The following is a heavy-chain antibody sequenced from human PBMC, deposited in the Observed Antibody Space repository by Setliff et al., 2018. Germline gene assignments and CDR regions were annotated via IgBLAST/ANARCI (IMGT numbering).Heavy chain of an antibody. D-gene: IGHD3-16*01. CDR2: IKGKTDGLAT. J-gene: IGHJ3*01. CDR1: GFTFKSYT. CDR3: TTDPSPTFGGVIGAAFDF. Sequence: PGGSLRLSCAASGFTFKSYTINWVRQAPGKGLEWVGRIKGKTDGLATDYAAPVKGRFTISRDDSKNTLYLQMNSLKTEDTAVYYCTTDPSPTFGGVIGAAFDFWGQGTMVTVSS. V-gene: IGHV3-15*01.